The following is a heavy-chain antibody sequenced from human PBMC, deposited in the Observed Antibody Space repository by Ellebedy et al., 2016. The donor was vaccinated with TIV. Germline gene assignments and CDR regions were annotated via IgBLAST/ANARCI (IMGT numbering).Heavy chain of an antibody. D-gene: IGHD3-10*01. J-gene: IGHJ6*02. CDR1: GFTFSDHH. V-gene: IGHV3-23*01. CDR3: AKRVTMVRGVITYYHYAMDV. Sequence: PGGSLRLSCAASGFTFSDHHMDWVRQAPGKGLEWVSSLSGSGGSTYYADSVKGRLTISRDNSNNTLYLQMNSLRAEDTAVYYCAKRVTMVRGVITYYHYAMDVWGQGTTVTVSS. CDR2: LSGSGGST.